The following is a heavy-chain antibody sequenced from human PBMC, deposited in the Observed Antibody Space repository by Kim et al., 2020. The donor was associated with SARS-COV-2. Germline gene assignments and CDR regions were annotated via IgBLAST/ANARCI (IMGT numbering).Heavy chain of an antibody. CDR2: ISGSGGST. CDR3: AKDRKKYSSSSGGNHFDY. Sequence: GGSLRLSCAASGFTFSSYAMSWVRQAPGKGLEWVSAISGSGGSTYYADSVKGRFTISRDNSKNTLYLQMNSLRAEDTAVYYCAKDRKKYSSSSGGNHFDYWGQGTLVTVSS. J-gene: IGHJ4*02. D-gene: IGHD6-6*01. V-gene: IGHV3-23*01. CDR1: GFTFSSYA.